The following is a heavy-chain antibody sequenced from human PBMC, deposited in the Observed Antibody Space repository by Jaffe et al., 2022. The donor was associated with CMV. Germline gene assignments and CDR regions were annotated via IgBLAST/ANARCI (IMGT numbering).Heavy chain of an antibody. CDR2: IKSKTDGGTT. J-gene: IGHJ3*02. V-gene: IGHV3-15*01. CDR3: TTAYYYDSSGHAMDAFDI. Sequence: EVQLVESGGGLVKPGGSLRLSCAASGFTFSNAWMSWVRQAPGKGLEWVGRIKSKTDGGTTDYAAPVKGRFTISRDDSKNTLYLQMNSLKTEDTAVYYCTTAYYYDSSGHAMDAFDIWGQGTMVTVSS. D-gene: IGHD3-22*01. CDR1: GFTFSNAW.